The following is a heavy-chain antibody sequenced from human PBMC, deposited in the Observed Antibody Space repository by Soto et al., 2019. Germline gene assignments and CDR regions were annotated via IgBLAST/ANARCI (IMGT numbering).Heavy chain of an antibody. J-gene: IGHJ4*01. CDR1: GFSFRTTW. CDR2: IKSKSAGETT. D-gene: IGHD1-26*01. Sequence: EVQLVESGGGLVKPGGSLRLSCAASGFSFRTTWMAWVRQAPGKGLEWVGRIKSKSAGETTDYADPVKGIFTISRDDSRDTLYLHMDSLETGGTAVYYGATGSPFSGSVFDYWGHGTLVTVSS. V-gene: IGHV3-15*05. CDR3: ATGSPFSGSVFDY.